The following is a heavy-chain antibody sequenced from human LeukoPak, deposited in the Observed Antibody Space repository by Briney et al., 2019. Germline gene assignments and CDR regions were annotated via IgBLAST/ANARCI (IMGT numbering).Heavy chain of an antibody. V-gene: IGHV3-11*01. Sequence: GGSLRLSCAASGFTFTDYYMSWIRQAPGKGLEWVSYITNSGTTIYYADSVKGRFTISRDNAKNSLYLQMNSLRAEDTAVYYCARRVGDYYDSSGYAFDIWGQGTMVTVSS. CDR2: ITNSGTTI. CDR1: GFTFTDYY. D-gene: IGHD3-22*01. CDR3: ARRVGDYYDSSGYAFDI. J-gene: IGHJ3*02.